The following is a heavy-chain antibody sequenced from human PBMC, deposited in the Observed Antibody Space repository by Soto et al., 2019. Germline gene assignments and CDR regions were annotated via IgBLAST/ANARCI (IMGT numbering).Heavy chain of an antibody. J-gene: IGHJ4*02. CDR2: ISGSGGST. CDR3: AKGRVQLWSTPTIDY. V-gene: IGHV3-23*01. D-gene: IGHD5-18*01. CDR1: GFTFSSFA. Sequence: QPGGSLRLSCATSGFTFSSFAMAWFRQAPGRGLEWVSAISGSGGSTYYADSVKGRFAISRDNSKNTLYLQMNSLRAEDTAVYYCAKGRVQLWSTPTIDYWGQGTLVTVSS.